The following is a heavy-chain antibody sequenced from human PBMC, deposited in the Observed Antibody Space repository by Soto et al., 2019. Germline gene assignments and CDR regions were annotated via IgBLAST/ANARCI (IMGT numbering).Heavy chain of an antibody. CDR2: IPSTSIPI. J-gene: IGHJ2*01. V-gene: IGHV3-48*01. CDR3: ARYYDSSGPDL. Sequence: GGSLRLSCAASGFTFSTYNMVWVRQAPGEGLEWLSYIPSTSIPIYYANSVKGRFTISRDNAKNSLYLQMNSLRAEDTAVYYCARYYDSSGPDLWGRGTLVTVSS. CDR1: GFTFSTYN. D-gene: IGHD3-22*01.